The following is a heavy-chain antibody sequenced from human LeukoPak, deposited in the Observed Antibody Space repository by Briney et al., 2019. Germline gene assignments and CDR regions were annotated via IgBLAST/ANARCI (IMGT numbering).Heavy chain of an antibody. J-gene: IGHJ1*01. V-gene: IGHV3-30*18. Sequence: GGSLRLSCAASGFTFSSYGMHWVRRAPGKGLEWVAVISYDGSNKYYADSVKGRFTISRDNSKNTLYLQMNSLRAEDTAVYYCAKDVAAAGTEYFQHWGQGTLVTVSS. D-gene: IGHD6-13*01. CDR2: ISYDGSNK. CDR1: GFTFSSYG. CDR3: AKDVAAAGTEYFQH.